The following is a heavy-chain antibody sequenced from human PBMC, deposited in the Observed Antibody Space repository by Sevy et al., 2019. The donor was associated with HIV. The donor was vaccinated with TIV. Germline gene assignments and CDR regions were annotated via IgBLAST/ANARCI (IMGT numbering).Heavy chain of an antibody. V-gene: IGHV3-30-3*01. Sequence: GGSLRLSCVASGFAFSTHAMHWVRQAPDKGLEWVAVISYDGTIKNYADSVKDRFTISRDNSKNTLYLQMNSLRADDPAVYYCAREFTGWDLHLDYWGQGTLVTVSS. CDR1: GFAFSTHA. J-gene: IGHJ4*02. D-gene: IGHD1-26*01. CDR3: AREFTGWDLHLDY. CDR2: ISYDGTIK.